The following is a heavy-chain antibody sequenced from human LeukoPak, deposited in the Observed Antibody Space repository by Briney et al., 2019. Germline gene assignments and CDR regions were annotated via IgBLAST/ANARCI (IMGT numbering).Heavy chain of an antibody. V-gene: IGHV3-33*08. Sequence: GGSLRLSCAASGFTFSSCGMHWVRQAPGQGLEWVAVIWSDGSKKYHADSVKGRFTISRDNTKNMLYLQMNSLRAEDTAIYYCVRVGTDSIGSYPDYWGQGTLVTVTS. CDR3: VRVGTDSIGSYPDY. J-gene: IGHJ4*02. CDR2: IWSDGSKK. CDR1: GFTFSSCG. D-gene: IGHD3-22*01.